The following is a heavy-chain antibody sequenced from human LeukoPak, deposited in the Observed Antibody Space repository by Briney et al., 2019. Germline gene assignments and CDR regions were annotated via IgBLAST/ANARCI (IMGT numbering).Heavy chain of an antibody. Sequence: GGSRTPSCAASGFTVSNNYMSWVRQAPGKALEWVSIIYSSDNTYYADSVKGRFTISRDNAKNKVYLQMNNVRAEDTAVYYCARGITNIAVGDYWGQGTLVTVSS. D-gene: IGHD6-19*01. CDR2: IYSSDNT. CDR3: ARGITNIAVGDY. J-gene: IGHJ4*02. CDR1: GFTVSNNY. V-gene: IGHV3-53*01.